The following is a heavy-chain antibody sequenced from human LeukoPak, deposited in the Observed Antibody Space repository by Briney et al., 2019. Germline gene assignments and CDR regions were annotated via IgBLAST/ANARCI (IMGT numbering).Heavy chain of an antibody. CDR2: INPNTGGT. CDR3: ATLLEFGYGDYEGVY. V-gene: IGHV1-2*02. D-gene: IGHD4-17*01. J-gene: IGHJ4*02. Sequence: ASVKVSCKTSGYTFSGYYTHWVRQAPGQGLEWMGWINPNTGGTNYAQKFQGRVTMTRDTSISTAYMELSRLRSEDTAVYYCATLLEFGYGDYEGVYWGQGALVTVSS. CDR1: GYTFSGYY.